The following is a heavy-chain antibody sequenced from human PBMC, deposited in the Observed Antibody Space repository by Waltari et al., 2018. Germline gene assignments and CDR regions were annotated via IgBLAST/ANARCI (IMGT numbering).Heavy chain of an antibody. V-gene: IGHV3-7*03. CDR3: ARDLLDYFDY. D-gene: IGHD3-3*02. CDR1: GFTFSSYW. CDR2: IKQDGSEK. Sequence: EVQLVESGGGLVQPGGSLRLSCAASGFTFSSYWRSWVRQAPGKGLEWVANIKQDGSEKYYVDSVKGRFTISRDNAKNSLYLQMNSLRAEDTAVYYCARDLLDYFDYWGQGTLVTVSS. J-gene: IGHJ4*02.